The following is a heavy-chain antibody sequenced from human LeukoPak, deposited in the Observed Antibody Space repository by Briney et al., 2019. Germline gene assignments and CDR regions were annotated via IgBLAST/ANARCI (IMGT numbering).Heavy chain of an antibody. CDR1: GGSISSSSYY. CDR3: ARLSGSYSVWFDP. Sequence: SETLSLTCTVSGGSISSSSYYWGWIRQPPGKGLEWIGSIYYSGSTYYNPSLKSRVTISVDTSKNQFSLKLSSVTAAGTAVYFCARLSGSYSVWFDPWGQGTLVTVSS. J-gene: IGHJ5*02. D-gene: IGHD1-26*01. V-gene: IGHV4-39*01. CDR2: IYYSGST.